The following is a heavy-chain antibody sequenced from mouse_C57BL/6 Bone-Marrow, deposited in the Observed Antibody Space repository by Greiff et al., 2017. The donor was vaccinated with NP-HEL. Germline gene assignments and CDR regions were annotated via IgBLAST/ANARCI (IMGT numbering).Heavy chain of an antibody. D-gene: IGHD1-2*01. J-gene: IGHJ2*01. V-gene: IGHV5-17*01. CDR3: ATFHIDL. Sequence: EVHLVESGGGIVKPGGSLKLSCAASGFTFSDYGMHWVRQAPEKGLEWVAYISSGSSTIYYADTVKGRFTISRDNAKNTLFLQMTSLRSEDTAMYYCATFHIDLWGQGTTLTVSS. CDR1: GFTFSDYG. CDR2: ISSGSSTI.